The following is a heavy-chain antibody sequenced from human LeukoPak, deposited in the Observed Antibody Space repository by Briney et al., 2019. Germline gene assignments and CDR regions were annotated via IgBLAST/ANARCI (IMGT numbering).Heavy chain of an antibody. J-gene: IGHJ4*02. D-gene: IGHD2/OR15-2a*01. V-gene: IGHV3-74*03. CDR1: GFTFSRYW. Sequence: GGSLRLSCEASGFTFSRYWMHWVRPAPGKGLVWVSRIKTDGSSTKYADSVKGRFSISRDNAKKTLYLQMNSLRIEDTAVYYCVRDVPKQNFDFWGQGVLVTVSS. CDR2: IKTDGSST. CDR3: VRDVPKQNFDF.